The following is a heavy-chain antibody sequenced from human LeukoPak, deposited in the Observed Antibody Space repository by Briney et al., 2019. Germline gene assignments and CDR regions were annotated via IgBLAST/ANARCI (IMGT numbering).Heavy chain of an antibody. CDR3: ARDRSGGYYYDSSGYYSVDY. J-gene: IGHJ4*02. Sequence: ASVKVSCKASGYTFTSYGISWVRQAPGQGLEWMGWISAYNGNTNYAQKLQGRVTMTTDTSTSTAYMELRSLRSDDTDVYYCARDRSGGYYYDSSGYYSVDYWGQGTLVTVSS. D-gene: IGHD3-22*01. V-gene: IGHV1-18*01. CDR1: GYTFTSYG. CDR2: ISAYNGNT.